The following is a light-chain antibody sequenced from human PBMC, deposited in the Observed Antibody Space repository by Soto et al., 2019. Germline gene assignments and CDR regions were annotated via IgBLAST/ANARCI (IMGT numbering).Light chain of an antibody. CDR2: RNN. V-gene: IGLV1-47*01. J-gene: IGLJ1*01. CDR1: TSNIGTNY. CDR3: AAWDDSLSGHYV. Sequence: QSLLTQPPSASGTPGQRVTISCSGSTSNIGTNYVYWYHQLPGTAPKLLISRNNQRPSGVPDRFSGSKSGTSASLAISGLRSEDEGDYYCAAWDDSLSGHYVFGTGTKVTVL.